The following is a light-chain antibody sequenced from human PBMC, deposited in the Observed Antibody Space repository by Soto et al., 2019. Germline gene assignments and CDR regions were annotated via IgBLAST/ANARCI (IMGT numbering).Light chain of an antibody. CDR2: GAS. CDR3: QQYNNWPPYT. CDR1: QSISSN. V-gene: IGKV3-15*01. J-gene: IGKJ2*01. Sequence: EIVMTQSPATLSVSPGERATLSCRASQSISSNLAWYQQKPGQAPRLLIYGASTRATGIPARFSGSGSGTEFTLTISSLQSEDFAVYYCQQYNNWPPYTFGQETNLEIK.